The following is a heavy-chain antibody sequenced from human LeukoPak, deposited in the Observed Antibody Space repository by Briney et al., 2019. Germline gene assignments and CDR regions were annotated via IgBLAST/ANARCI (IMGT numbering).Heavy chain of an antibody. D-gene: IGHD6-19*01. CDR1: GYTFIGFY. V-gene: IGHV1-2*02. Sequence: ASVKVSCKASGYTFIGFYMHWLRQAPGQGLEWMGWINPASGGTNYAQNFQGRITMTRDTPISTAYMELSSLRSDDTAVYYCARDEQWLVPISRPFYGMDVWGQGTTVTVSS. J-gene: IGHJ6*02. CDR2: INPASGGT. CDR3: ARDEQWLVPISRPFYGMDV.